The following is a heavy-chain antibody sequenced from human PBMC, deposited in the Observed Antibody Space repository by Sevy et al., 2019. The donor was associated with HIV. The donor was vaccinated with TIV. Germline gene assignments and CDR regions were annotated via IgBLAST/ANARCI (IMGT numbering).Heavy chain of an antibody. D-gene: IGHD2-2*01. Sequence: SETLSLTCAVYGGFLSGYYWNWIRQSPGKGLEWIGEINNSGSTHYNPSLKSRVTISVDTSKNQFSLRLNSVTAADTAVYYCARAPPVVVVPGAPSWFDPWGHGPLVTVSS. CDR3: ARAPPVVVVPGAPSWFDP. CDR2: INNSGST. CDR1: GGFLSGYY. V-gene: IGHV4-34*01. J-gene: IGHJ5*02.